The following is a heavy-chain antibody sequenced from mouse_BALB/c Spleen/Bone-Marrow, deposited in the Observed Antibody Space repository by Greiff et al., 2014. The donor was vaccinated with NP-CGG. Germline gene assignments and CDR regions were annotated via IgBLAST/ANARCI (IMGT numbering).Heavy chain of an antibody. J-gene: IGHJ4*01. CDR2: MYYSGTI. Sequence: EVQVEESGPGLVKPSQTVSPTCTVTDISITTGNYRWSWIRQFPGNKLEWIGYMYYSGTITYNPSLTSRTTITRDTSKNQVFLEMNSLTAEDTATYFCARDRYGYAMDYWGQGTSVTVSS. D-gene: IGHD2-14*01. V-gene: IGHV3-5*02. CDR1: DISITTGNYR. CDR3: ARDRYGYAMDY.